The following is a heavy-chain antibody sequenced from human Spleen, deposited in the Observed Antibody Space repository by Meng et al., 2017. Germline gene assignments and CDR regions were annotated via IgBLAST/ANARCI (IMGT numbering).Heavy chain of an antibody. Sequence: SETLSLTCTVSGGSISSSSYYWGWIRQPPGKGLEWIGSIYYSGSTYYNPSLKSRVTISVDTSKNQFSLKLSSVTDADTAVYYCARESEAFDIWGQGTMVTVSS. CDR3: ARESEAFDI. V-gene: IGHV4-39*07. CDR1: GGSISSSSYY. J-gene: IGHJ3*02. CDR2: IYYSGST.